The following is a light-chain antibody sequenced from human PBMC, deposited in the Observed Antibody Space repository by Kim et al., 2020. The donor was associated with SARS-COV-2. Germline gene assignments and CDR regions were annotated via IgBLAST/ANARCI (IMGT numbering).Light chain of an antibody. CDR3: AAWDSSITAWV. CDR2: RNN. Sequence: QAGLTQSPSVSKGLRQTATLTCTGNNNNVGNEGAAWLQQHEGHPPKLLSNRNNDRPSGISERFSASRSGITASLTITGLQPEDEADYYCAAWDSSITAWVFGGGTQLTVL. CDR1: NNNVGNEG. V-gene: IGLV10-54*04. J-gene: IGLJ3*02.